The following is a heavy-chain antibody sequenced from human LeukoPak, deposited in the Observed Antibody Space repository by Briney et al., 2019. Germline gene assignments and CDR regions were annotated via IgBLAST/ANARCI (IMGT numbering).Heavy chain of an antibody. D-gene: IGHD3-22*01. CDR1: GFTFSSYG. V-gene: IGHV3-33*01. CDR2: IWYDGSNK. CDR3: ARDPYYYGSPIDY. Sequence: QAGGSLRLSCAASGFTFSSYGMHWVRQAPGKGLEWVAVIWYDGSNKYYADSVKGRFTISRDNSKNTLYLQMNSLRAEDTAVYYCARDPYYYGSPIDYWGQGTLVTVSS. J-gene: IGHJ4*02.